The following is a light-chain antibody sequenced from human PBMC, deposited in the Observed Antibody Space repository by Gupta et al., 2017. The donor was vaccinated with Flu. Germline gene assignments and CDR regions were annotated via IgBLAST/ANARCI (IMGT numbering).Light chain of an antibody. J-gene: IGKJ1*01. V-gene: IGKV1-8*01. CDR1: QGISSY. CDR2: AAS. CDR3: QQYYSYPWT. Sequence: AIRMTQSPSSFSASTGDRVTITCRASQGISSYVAWYQQKPGKAPKLLIYAASTVQSGVPSRFSGSGSGTDFTLTISCLQSEDVATYYCQQYYSYPWTFGQGTKVEIK.